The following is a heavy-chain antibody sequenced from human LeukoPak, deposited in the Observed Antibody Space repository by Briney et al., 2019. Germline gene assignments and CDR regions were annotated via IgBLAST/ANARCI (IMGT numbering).Heavy chain of an antibody. CDR1: GGSISSGGYY. D-gene: IGHD3-10*01. CDR2: IYYSGST. V-gene: IGHV4-31*03. Sequence: SETLSLTCTVSGGSISSGGYYWSWIRQHPGKGLEWIGYIYYSGSTYYNPSLKSRVTISVDTSKNQFSLKLSSVTAADTAVYYCARAPSSMVRGVIDYWGQGTLVTVSS. CDR3: ARAPSSMVRGVIDY. J-gene: IGHJ4*02.